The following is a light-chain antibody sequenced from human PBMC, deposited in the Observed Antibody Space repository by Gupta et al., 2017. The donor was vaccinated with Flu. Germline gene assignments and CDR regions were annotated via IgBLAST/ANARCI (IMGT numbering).Light chain of an antibody. CDR1: QSISSY. V-gene: IGKV1-39*01. Sequence: DIQMTHSPSSLSASVGDRVTITCRASQSISSYLNWYQQKPGKAPKLLIYAASRLESGVPSRFSGSGSGTDFTLTISRLQPEDFATYYCQQSDSTLWTFGQGTKVEIK. CDR2: AAS. J-gene: IGKJ1*01. CDR3: QQSDSTLWT.